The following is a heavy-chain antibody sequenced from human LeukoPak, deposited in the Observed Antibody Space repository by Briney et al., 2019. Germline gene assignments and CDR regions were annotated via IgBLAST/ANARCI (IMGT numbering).Heavy chain of an antibody. V-gene: IGHV4-39*02. J-gene: IGHJ3*02. CDR3: ARRPPALGAFDI. D-gene: IGHD6-6*01. Sequence: SETLSLNCTVSGGSISSSSYYWGWIRQAPGKGLEWIGSIYYSGSTYYKPSLKSRVTISADTSKNHFSLQLSSVTAADTAIYYCARRPPALGAFDIWGHGTMVTVSS. CDR1: GGSISSSSYY. CDR2: IYYSGST.